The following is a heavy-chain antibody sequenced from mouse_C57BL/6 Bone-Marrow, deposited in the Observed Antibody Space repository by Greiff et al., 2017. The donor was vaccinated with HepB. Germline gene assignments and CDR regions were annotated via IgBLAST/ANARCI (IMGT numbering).Heavy chain of an antibody. Sequence: QVHVKQPGAELVMPGASVKLSCKASGYTFTSYWMHWVKQRPGQGLEWIGEIDPSDSYTNYNQKFKGKSTLTVDKSSSTAYMQLSSLTSEDSAVYYCARGVTTVDYWGQGTTLTVSS. D-gene: IGHD1-1*01. V-gene: IGHV1-69*01. CDR1: GYTFTSYW. CDR3: ARGVTTVDY. CDR2: IDPSDSYT. J-gene: IGHJ2*01.